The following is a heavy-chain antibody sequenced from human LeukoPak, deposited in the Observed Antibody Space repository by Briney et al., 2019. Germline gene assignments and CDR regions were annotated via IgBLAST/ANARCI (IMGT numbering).Heavy chain of an antibody. CDR3: ARGYTYFDY. J-gene: IGHJ4*02. D-gene: IGHD5-18*01. CDR2: IYPDDSDT. CDR1: GYSFPTYW. V-gene: IGHV5-51*01. Sequence: GESLKISCRGSGYSFPTYWIGWVRQMPGKGLELMGIIYPDDSDTRYSPSFQGQVTISADKSISTAYLQWSSLKASDTAMYYCARGYTYFDYWGQGTLVTVSS.